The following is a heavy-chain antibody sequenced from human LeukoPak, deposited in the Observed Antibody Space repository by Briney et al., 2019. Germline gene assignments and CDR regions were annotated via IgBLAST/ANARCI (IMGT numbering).Heavy chain of an antibody. CDR2: IYSGGSI. CDR1: GFSVSSYY. J-gene: IGHJ6*02. D-gene: IGHD3-10*01. CDR3: AREPPMGRYYYGMDV. Sequence: PGGSLRLSCAASGFSVSSYYMHWVRQAPGKGLEWVSVIYSGGSIYYADSVEGRFIISRDNSKNTLDLQLNSLRAEDTAVYYCAREPPMGRYYYGMDVWGQGTTVTVSS. V-gene: IGHV3-66*01.